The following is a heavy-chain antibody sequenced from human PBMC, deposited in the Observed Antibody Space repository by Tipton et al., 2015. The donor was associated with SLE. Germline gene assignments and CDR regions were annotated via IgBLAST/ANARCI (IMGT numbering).Heavy chain of an antibody. CDR1: GFTFSSYW. J-gene: IGHJ4*02. D-gene: IGHD1-26*01. V-gene: IGHV3-7*01. Sequence: PRLSCAASGFTFSSYWMSWVRQAPGKGLEWVANIKQDGSEKYYVDSVKGRFTISRDNAKNSLYLQMNSLRAEDTAVYYCAREAYSGSYFDYWGQGTLVTVSS. CDR2: IKQDGSEK. CDR3: AREAYSGSYFDY.